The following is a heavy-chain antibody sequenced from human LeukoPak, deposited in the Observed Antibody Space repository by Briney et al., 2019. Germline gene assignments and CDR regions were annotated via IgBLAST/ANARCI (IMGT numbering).Heavy chain of an antibody. CDR2: ISGSGGST. D-gene: IGHD3-16*01. J-gene: IGHJ4*02. V-gene: IGHV3-23*01. Sequence: GGSLRLSCAASGFTFSNNAMSWVRQAPGKGLEWASAISGSGGSTYYADSVKGRFSISRDNSKSTLYLQMNSLRAGDTAVYYCAKDPQGDWGQGTLVTVST. CDR3: AKDPQGD. CDR1: GFTFSNNA.